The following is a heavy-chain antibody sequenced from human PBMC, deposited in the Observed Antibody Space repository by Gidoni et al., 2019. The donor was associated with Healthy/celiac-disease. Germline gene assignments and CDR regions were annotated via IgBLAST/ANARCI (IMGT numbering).Heavy chain of an antibody. CDR2: IRYDGSNK. V-gene: IGHV3-30*02. CDR3: AKSSKHDYGDYEVQPRDAFDI. D-gene: IGHD4-17*01. Sequence: QVQLVESGGGVVQPGGSLRLSCAASGFTFSSYGMHWVRQAPGKGLEWVAFIRYDGSNKYYADSVKGRFTISRDNSKNTLYLQMNSLRAEDTAVYYCAKSSKHDYGDYEVQPRDAFDIWGQGTMVTVSS. CDR1: GFTFSSYG. J-gene: IGHJ3*02.